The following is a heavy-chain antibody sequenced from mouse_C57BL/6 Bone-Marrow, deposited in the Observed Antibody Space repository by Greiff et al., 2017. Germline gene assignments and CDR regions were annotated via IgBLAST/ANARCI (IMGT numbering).Heavy chain of an antibody. CDR3: TGNPSITTVVAKRYFDV. D-gene: IGHD1-1*01. CDR1: GFTFSNYW. CDR2: IRLKSDNYAT. V-gene: IGHV6-3*01. Sequence: EVQLVESGGGLVQPGGSMKLSCVASGFTFSNYWMNWVRQSPEKGLEWVAQIRLKSDNYATHYAESVKGRFTISRDDSKSSVYLQMNNLRAEDTGIYYCTGNPSITTVVAKRYFDVWGTGTTVTVSS. J-gene: IGHJ1*03.